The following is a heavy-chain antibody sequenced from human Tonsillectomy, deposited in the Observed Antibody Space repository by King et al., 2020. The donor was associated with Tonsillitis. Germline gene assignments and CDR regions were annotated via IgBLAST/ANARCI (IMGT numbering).Heavy chain of an antibody. CDR1: GFAFTSYA. D-gene: IGHD4/OR15-4a*01. V-gene: IGHV3-23*04. J-gene: IGHJ6*02. CDR3: AKDQRANVSYGLDV. CDR2: ISGSGGST. Sequence: VQLVESGGGLVQPGGSLRLSCAASGFAFTSYALTWVRQAPGKGLEWVSTISGSGGSTYYADSVKGRFTISRDNSKNTLYLHMNSLRADDTAVYYCAKDQRANVSYGLDVWGQGTTVTVSS.